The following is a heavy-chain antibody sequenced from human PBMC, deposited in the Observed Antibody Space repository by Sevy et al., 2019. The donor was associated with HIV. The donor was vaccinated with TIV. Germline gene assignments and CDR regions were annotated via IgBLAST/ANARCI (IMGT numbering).Heavy chain of an antibody. J-gene: IGHJ4*02. CDR3: ARDLCY. CDR1: GFTFSSYA. V-gene: IGHV3-30*04. CDR2: ISYDGSNK. Sequence: GGSLRLSCAASGFTFSSYAMHWVRQAPGKGLEWVAVISYDGSNKYYADSVKGRFTISRDNSKNTPYLQMNSLRAEDTAVYYCARDLCYWGQGTLVTVSS.